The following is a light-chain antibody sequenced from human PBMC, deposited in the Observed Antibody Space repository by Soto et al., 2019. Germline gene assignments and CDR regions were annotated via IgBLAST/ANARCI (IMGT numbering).Light chain of an antibody. CDR1: QTISSW. V-gene: IGKV1-5*03. CDR3: QHYKSNSEG. CDR2: KAS. Sequence: DIQMTQSPSTLSGSVGDRVTITCRASQTISSWLAWYQQKQGKAPKLLIYKASTLKSGVPSRFSGSRSVTEFTLTISSLQRDPFAASYCQHYKSNSEGFGQGAKVDIQ. J-gene: IGKJ1*01.